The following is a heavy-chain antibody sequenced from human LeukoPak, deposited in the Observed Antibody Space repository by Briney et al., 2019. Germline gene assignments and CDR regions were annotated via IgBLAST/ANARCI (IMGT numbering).Heavy chain of an antibody. CDR3: AKDSQVGVTPIYYYYGMDV. CDR1: GFTFNSYG. V-gene: IGHV3-30*18. Sequence: GGSLRLSCAASGFTFNSYGMHWVRQAPGTGLEWVAVISYDESKKYYADSVKGRFTISRDNSRKMLYLQMNSLRAEDTAVYYCAKDSQVGVTPIYYYYGMDVWGQGTTVTVSS. D-gene: IGHD1-26*01. J-gene: IGHJ6*02. CDR2: ISYDESKK.